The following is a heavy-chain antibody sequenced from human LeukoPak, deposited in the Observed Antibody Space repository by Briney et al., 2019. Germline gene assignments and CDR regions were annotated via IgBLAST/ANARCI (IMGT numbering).Heavy chain of an antibody. J-gene: IGHJ5*02. D-gene: IGHD5-12*01. Sequence: SETLSLTCTVSGGSISSYYWSWIRQPPGKGLEWIGYMYHSGNANYNPSLKSRVTISVDTSKNQFSLKLTSVNDADTAVYYCARGGYSRSLDAWGQGTLVTVSS. CDR3: ARGGYSRSLDA. V-gene: IGHV4-59*01. CDR1: GGSISSYY. CDR2: MYHSGNA.